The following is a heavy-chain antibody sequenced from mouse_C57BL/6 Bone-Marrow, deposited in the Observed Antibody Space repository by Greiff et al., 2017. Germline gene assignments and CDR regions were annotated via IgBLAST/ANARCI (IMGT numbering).Heavy chain of an antibody. CDR1: GYTFTDYY. CDR2: IYPGSGNT. CDR3: AREGGSSPRFAY. D-gene: IGHD1-1*01. Sequence: QVQLQQSGAELVRPGASVKLSCKASGYTFTDYYINWVKQRPGQGLEWIARIYPGSGNTYYNEKFKGKATLTAEKSSSTAYMQLSSLTSEDSAVYFCAREGGSSPRFAYWGQGTLVTVSA. J-gene: IGHJ3*01. V-gene: IGHV1-76*01.